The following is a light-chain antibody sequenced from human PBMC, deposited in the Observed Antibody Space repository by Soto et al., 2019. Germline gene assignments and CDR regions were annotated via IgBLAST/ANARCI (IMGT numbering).Light chain of an antibody. J-gene: IGKJ1*01. V-gene: IGKV3-20*01. CDR2: GAS. CDR3: QQYGTSPRT. Sequence: EIVLTQSPGTLSLSPGERATLSCRASQSVTSNYLAWYQQKPGQAPRLLIYGASGRATGIPDRFSGRGSGTDFTLTISRLEPEEFAVYYCQQYGTSPRTFGQGTKVEIK. CDR1: QSVTSNY.